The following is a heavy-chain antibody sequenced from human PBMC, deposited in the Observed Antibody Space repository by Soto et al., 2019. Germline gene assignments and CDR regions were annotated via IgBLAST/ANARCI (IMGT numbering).Heavy chain of an antibody. V-gene: IGHV3-23*01. CDR3: AKKGVSDYDSSAHFDY. J-gene: IGHJ4*02. Sequence: GGSLRLSCAASGFTFSSYAMSWVRQAPGKGLEWVSAISGSGGSTYYADSVKGRFTISRDNSKNTLYLQMNSLRAEETAVYYCAKKGVSDYDSSAHFDYWGQGTLVTVSS. CDR2: ISGSGGST. D-gene: IGHD3-22*01. CDR1: GFTFSSYA.